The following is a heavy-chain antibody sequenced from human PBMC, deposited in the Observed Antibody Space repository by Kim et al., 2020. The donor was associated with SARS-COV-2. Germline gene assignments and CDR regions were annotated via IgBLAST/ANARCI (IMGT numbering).Heavy chain of an antibody. V-gene: IGHV1-3*01. D-gene: IGHD3-9*01. J-gene: IGHJ3*02. CDR3: ANCYYDILTGPCAFDI. CDR1: GYTFTSYA. CDR2: INAGNGNT. Sequence: ASVKVSCKASGYTFTSYAMHWVRQAPGQRLEWMGWINAGNGNTKYSQKFQGRVTITRDTSASTAYMELSSLRSEDTAVYYCANCYYDILTGPCAFDIWGQGTMVTVSS.